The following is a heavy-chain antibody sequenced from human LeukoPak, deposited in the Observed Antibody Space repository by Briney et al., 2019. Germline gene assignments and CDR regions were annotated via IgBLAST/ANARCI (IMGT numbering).Heavy chain of an antibody. V-gene: IGHV4-34*01. CDR1: GGSLSGYY. CDR3: ARYSPRYCSGTTCHTYYFDY. D-gene: IGHD2-2*01. J-gene: IGHJ4*02. Sequence: KASETLSLTCAVYGGSLSGYYWSGIRQPPGKGLEWIGEVNHSGSTKYNPSLKSRVSISSDTSKNEFFLKLSSVTAADTAVYYCARYSPRYCSGTTCHTYYFDYWGQGTLVTVSS. CDR2: VNHSGST.